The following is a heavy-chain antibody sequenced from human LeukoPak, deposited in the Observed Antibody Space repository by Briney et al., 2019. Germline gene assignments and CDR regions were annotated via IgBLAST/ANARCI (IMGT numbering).Heavy chain of an antibody. CDR3: ARGWIQLWFDYYYMDV. V-gene: IGHV1-2*02. D-gene: IGHD5-18*01. Sequence: ASVKVSCKASGYTFTSYYMHWVRQAPGQGLEWMGWINPNSGGTNYAQKFQGRVTMTRDTSISTAYMELSRLRSDDTAVYYCARGWIQLWFDYYYMDVWGKGTTVTVSS. CDR1: GYTFTSYY. CDR2: INPNSGGT. J-gene: IGHJ6*03.